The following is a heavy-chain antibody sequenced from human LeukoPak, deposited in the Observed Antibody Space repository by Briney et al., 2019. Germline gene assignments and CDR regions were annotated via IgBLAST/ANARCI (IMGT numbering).Heavy chain of an antibody. D-gene: IGHD2-21*01. CDR3: ARDPRHIVGAPEADY. J-gene: IGHJ4*02. CDR1: GFTVSSNY. Sequence: PGGSLRLSCAASGFTVSSNYMSWVRQAPGKGLEWVSVIYSGGSTYYADSVKGRFTISRDNSKNTLYLQMNSLRAEDTAVYYCARDPRHIVGAPEADYWGQGTLVTVSS. CDR2: IYSGGST. V-gene: IGHV3-66*01.